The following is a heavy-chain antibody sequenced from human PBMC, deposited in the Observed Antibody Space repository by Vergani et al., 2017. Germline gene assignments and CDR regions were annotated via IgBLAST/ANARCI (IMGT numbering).Heavy chain of an antibody. J-gene: IGHJ4*02. V-gene: IGHV1-69-2*01. Sequence: EVKLVQSGAEVKKTGATVKISCKVSGYTFTDHYMHWVQQAPGKGFDWIGFVDTEDGEKIYAEKCQGRVTITADTSTDTAYRELSILRSEDTAVYYCATPLPILLWGQGTLVTVSS. CDR2: VDTEDGEK. CDR1: GYTFTDHY. D-gene: IGHD3-10*01. CDR3: ATPLPILL.